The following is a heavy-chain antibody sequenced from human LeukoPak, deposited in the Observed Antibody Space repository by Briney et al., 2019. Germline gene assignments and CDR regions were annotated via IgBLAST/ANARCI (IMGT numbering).Heavy chain of an antibody. D-gene: IGHD3-10*01. CDR2: ISSSSYI. J-gene: IGHJ4*02. CDR3: ARVGFGELIDY. V-gene: IGHV3-21*01. CDR1: GFTFSSYS. Sequence: GGSLRLSCAASGFTFSSYSMNWVRQAPGKGLEWVSSISSSSYIYYADSVKGRFTISRDNAKNSLYLQMNSLRAEDTAVYYCARVGFGELIDYWGQGTLVTVSS.